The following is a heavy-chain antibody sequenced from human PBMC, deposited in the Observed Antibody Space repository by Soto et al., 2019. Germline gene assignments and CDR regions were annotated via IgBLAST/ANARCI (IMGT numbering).Heavy chain of an antibody. CDR1: GVTFSRQD. CDR3: APKEGRDGYSFDY. CDR2: IIPIFGTP. V-gene: IGHV1-69*13. D-gene: IGHD5-12*01. J-gene: IGHJ4*02. Sequence: SVKVSCKASGVTFSRQDMRWVRQAPGQGLEWRGGIIPIFGTPQYAEKFQDRVTITADESTSTASMELSSLTSEDTAVYYCAPKEGRDGYSFDYWGQGILVTVSS.